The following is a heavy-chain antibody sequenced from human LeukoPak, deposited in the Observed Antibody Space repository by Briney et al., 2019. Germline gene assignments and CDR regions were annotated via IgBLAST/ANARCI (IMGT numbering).Heavy chain of an antibody. CDR3: AKGLGRAFDY. CDR2: ISGSGANT. D-gene: IGHD7-27*01. CDR1: GFTFSSYA. Sequence: PSGGSLRLSCAASGFTFSSYAMGWVRQAPGKGLEWVSAISGSGANTYYADSVKGRFTISRDNSKNTLYLQMNSLRAEDTAVYYCAKGLGRAFDYWGQGTLVTVSS. J-gene: IGHJ4*02. V-gene: IGHV3-23*01.